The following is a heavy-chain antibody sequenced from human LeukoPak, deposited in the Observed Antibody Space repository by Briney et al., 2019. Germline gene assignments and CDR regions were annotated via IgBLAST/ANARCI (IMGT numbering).Heavy chain of an antibody. V-gene: IGHV3-23*01. D-gene: IGHD2-15*01. J-gene: IGHJ1*01. Sequence: GGSLRLSCAASGITFSGSGMSWVRQAPGKGLEWVSTISGSGSNTHYADSVKGRFTISRDNSKNTLYMQMNSLRAEDTAVYYCAKAPTPVVAATLFHHWGQGTLVTVS. CDR3: AKAPTPVVAATLFHH. CDR1: GITFSGSG. CDR2: ISGSGSNT.